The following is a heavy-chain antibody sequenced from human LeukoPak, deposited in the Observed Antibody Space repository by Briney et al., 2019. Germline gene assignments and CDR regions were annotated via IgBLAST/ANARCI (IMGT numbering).Heavy chain of an antibody. J-gene: IGHJ6*03. D-gene: IGHD3-10*01. CDR1: GDSINGFY. Sequence: PSETLSLTCTVSGDSINGFYWSWIRQPPGKGLEWIGYIYYSGSTNYNPSLKSRVTISVDTSKNQFSLKLSSVTAADTAVYYCARMVWFGELWGIYYYYYYMDVWGKGTTVTVSS. CDR3: ARMVWFGELWGIYYYYYYMDV. V-gene: IGHV4-59*01. CDR2: IYYSGST.